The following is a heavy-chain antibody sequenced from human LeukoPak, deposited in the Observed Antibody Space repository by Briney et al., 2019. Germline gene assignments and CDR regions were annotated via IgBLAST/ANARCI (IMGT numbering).Heavy chain of an antibody. CDR3: ATLTLYYGSGSYFDY. CDR2: IYLRGNT. J-gene: IGHJ4*02. D-gene: IGHD3-10*01. CDR1: GGSISSSNW. Sequence: PSETLSLTCAISGGSISSSNWWTWVRQPPGKGLEWVGEIYLRGNTNYNPSLESRATISVDESKTQLSLRLESVTAADTALYYCATLTLYYGSGSYFDYWGQGTLVTVSS. V-gene: IGHV4-4*02.